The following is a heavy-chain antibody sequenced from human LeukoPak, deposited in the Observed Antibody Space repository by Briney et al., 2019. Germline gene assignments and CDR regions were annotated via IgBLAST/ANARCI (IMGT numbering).Heavy chain of an antibody. V-gene: IGHV4-34*01. CDR3: ARRNLEVVAATPGNWFDP. Sequence: SETLSLTCAVYGGSFSGYYWSWIRQPPGKGLEWIGEINHSGSTNYNPSLKSRVTISVDTSKNQFSLKLSSVTAADTAVHYCARRNLEVVAATPGNWFDPWGQGTLVTVSS. J-gene: IGHJ5*02. CDR1: GGSFSGYY. D-gene: IGHD2-15*01. CDR2: INHSGST.